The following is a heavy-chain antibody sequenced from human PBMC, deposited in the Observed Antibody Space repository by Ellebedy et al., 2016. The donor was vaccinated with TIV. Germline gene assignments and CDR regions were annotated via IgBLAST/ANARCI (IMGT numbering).Heavy chain of an antibody. V-gene: IGHV5-51*01. CDR1: GYSFTSYW. J-gene: IGHJ5*02. D-gene: IGHD5-18*01. CDR2: IYPGDSDT. CDR3: ARGGAHTAMGRSGFNP. Sequence: GGSLRLSXKGSGYSFTSYWIGWVRQMPGKGLEWMGIIYPGDSDTRYSPSFQGQVTISADKSISTAYLQWSSLKASDTAMYYCARGGAHTAMGRSGFNPWGQGTLVTVSS.